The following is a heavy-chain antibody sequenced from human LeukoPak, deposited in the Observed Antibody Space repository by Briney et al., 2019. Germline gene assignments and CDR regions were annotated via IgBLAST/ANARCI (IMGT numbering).Heavy chain of an antibody. Sequence: PGRSLRLSCAASGFTFSSYGMHWGRQAPGKGLEWVAVISYDGSNKYYADSVKGRFTISRDNSKDTLYLQMNSLRAEDTAVYYCAKTLTTTSHLFDYWGQGTLVTVSS. CDR1: GFTFSSYG. CDR2: ISYDGSNK. CDR3: AKTLTTTSHLFDY. J-gene: IGHJ4*02. D-gene: IGHD3-22*01. V-gene: IGHV3-30*18.